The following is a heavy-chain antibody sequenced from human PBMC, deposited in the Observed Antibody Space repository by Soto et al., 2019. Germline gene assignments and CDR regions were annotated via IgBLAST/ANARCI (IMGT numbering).Heavy chain of an antibody. Sequence: QVQLVQSGAEVKKPGASVTVSCKTSGYTFSLYYIHWMRQAPGQGLEWLGWINPQSDGTAYAPRFQGWVTMAANMSISTVYMELRRLKSDDAAIYYCARGHGRQNFDYWGQGTLVSVSS. V-gene: IGHV1-2*04. CDR3: ARGHGRQNFDY. CDR2: INPQSDGT. CDR1: GYTFSLYY. J-gene: IGHJ4*02.